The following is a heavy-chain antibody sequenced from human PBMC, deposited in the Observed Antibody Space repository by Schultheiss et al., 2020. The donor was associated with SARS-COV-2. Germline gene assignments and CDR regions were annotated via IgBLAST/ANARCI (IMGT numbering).Heavy chain of an antibody. CDR2: INHSGST. Sequence: AGSLRLSCAVYGGSFGGYYWSWIRQPPGKGLEWIGEINHSGSTNYNPSLKSRVTISVDTSKNQFSLKLSSVTAADTAVYYCARDLGITIFGVVIGGMDVWGQGTTVTVSS. D-gene: IGHD3-3*01. J-gene: IGHJ6*02. CDR1: GGSFGGYY. CDR3: ARDLGITIFGVVIGGMDV. V-gene: IGHV4-34*01.